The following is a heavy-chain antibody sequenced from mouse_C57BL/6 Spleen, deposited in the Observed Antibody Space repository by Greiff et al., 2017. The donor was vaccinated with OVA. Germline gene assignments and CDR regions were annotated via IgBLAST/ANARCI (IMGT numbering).Heavy chain of an antibody. CDR2: INPSTGGT. V-gene: IGHV1-42*01. CDR1: GYSFTGYY. J-gene: IGHJ1*03. CDR3: AGRLDV. Sequence: EVQLKESGPELVKPGASVKISCKASGYSFTGYYMNWVKQSPEKSLEWIGEINPSTGGTTYNQKFKAKATLTVDKSSSTAYMQLKSLTSEDSAVYYCAGRLDVWGTGTTVTVSS.